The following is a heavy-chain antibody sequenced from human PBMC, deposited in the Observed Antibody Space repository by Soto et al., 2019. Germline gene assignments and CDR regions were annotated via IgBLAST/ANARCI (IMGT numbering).Heavy chain of an antibody. D-gene: IGHD6-6*01. CDR1: GFSFSSYA. J-gene: IGHJ4*02. CDR2: ISGSGGST. CDR3: AKGVSFSSSSPFDY. Sequence: PGGSLRLSCAASGFSFSSYAMSWVRQAPGKGLEWVSAISGSGGSTYYADSVKGRFTISRDNSKNTLYLQMNSLRAEDTAVYYCAKGVSFSSSSPFDYWGQGTLVTVSS. V-gene: IGHV3-23*01.